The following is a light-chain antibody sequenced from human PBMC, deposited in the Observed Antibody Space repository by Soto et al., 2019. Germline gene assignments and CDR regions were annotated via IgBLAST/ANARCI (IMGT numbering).Light chain of an antibody. V-gene: IGKV3-20*01. Sequence: EIVLTQSPGTLSLSPGERATLSCRASQSLTSSSFAWYQQKPVQPPRLLIYGASSRATGIPARFSGSGSGTDFTLTISGLEPEDFAVYYCQRYGPSPPYTFGQGTKLEIK. CDR1: QSLTSSS. CDR3: QRYGPSPPYT. CDR2: GAS. J-gene: IGKJ2*01.